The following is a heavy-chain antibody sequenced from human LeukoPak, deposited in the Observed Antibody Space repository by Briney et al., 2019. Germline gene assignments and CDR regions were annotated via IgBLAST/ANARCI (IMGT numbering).Heavy chain of an antibody. CDR3: TRLKRSAPNWFDF. Sequence: PGGSLRLSCEASGFSFSSYWMHWVRQAPGKGLVWVSRVNGDGSSRNYADFVEGRFTISRDNAKNSLFLQIDSLRVEDTAVYYCTRLKRSAPNWFDFWGQGTLVTVSP. J-gene: IGHJ5*01. CDR2: VNGDGSSR. CDR1: GFSFSSYW. V-gene: IGHV3-74*01.